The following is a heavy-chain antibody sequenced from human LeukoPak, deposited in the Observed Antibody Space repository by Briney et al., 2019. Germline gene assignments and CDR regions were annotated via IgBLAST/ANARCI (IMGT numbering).Heavy chain of an antibody. D-gene: IGHD3/OR15-3a*01. J-gene: IGHJ2*01. CDR1: GFTFSSYE. CDR2: LSTSGSTI. CDR3: ARDHGRWYFDL. Sequence: GGSLRLFCAASGFTFSSYEMNWVRQAPRKGLELVSYLSTSGSTISYADSVKGPFNISRDNAKNSLYLQMNSLRAEDTAVYYCARDHGRWYFDLWGRGTLVTVSS. V-gene: IGHV3-48*03.